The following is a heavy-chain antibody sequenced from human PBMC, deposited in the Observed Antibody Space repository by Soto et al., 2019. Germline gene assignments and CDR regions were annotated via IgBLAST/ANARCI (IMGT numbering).Heavy chain of an antibody. V-gene: IGHV1-46*01. CDR1: GYTFTSYY. J-gene: IGHJ5*02. D-gene: IGHD6-13*01. CDR2: INPSGGST. CDR3: ARQIAAGGFDP. Sequence: ASVKVSCKASGYTFTSYYMHWVRQAPGQGLEWMGIINPSGGSTSYAQKFQGRVTITADESTSTAYMELSSLRSEDTAVYYCARQIAAGGFDPWGQGTLVTVSS.